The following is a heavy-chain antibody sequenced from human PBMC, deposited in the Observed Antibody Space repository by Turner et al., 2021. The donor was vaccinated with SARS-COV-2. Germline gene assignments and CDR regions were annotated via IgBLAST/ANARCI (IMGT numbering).Heavy chain of an antibody. V-gene: IGHV4-59*08. CDR1: GGSISSYF. Sequence: QVQLQESGPGLVKPSETLSLTCTVSGGSISSYFWSWIRQPPGKGLEWIGYIFYSGSANYNPSLKGRVTISVDTSKNQFSLKLSSVTAADTAVYYCARAYYDILTGYYTPYYFDYWGQGTLVTVSS. J-gene: IGHJ4*02. D-gene: IGHD3-9*01. CDR2: IFYSGSA. CDR3: ARAYYDILTGYYTPYYFDY.